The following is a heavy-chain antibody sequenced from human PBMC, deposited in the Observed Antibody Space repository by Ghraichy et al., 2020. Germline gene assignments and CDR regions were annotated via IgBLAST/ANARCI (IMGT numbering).Heavy chain of an antibody. Sequence: GGSLRLSCAASGFSFSTSSMNWVRQAPGKGLEWVSCISTRSSYTYYADSVKGRFTISRDNANNSLYLQMDSLRPEDTAVYYCAGDELLALAYWGQGTLVTVSS. CDR1: GFSFSTSS. J-gene: IGHJ4*02. CDR3: AGDELLALAY. D-gene: IGHD6-19*01. V-gene: IGHV3-21*01. CDR2: ISTRSSYT.